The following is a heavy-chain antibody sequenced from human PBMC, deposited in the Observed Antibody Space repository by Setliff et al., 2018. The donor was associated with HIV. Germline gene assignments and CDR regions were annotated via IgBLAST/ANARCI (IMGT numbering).Heavy chain of an antibody. CDR3: ATLAAAGESYDY. D-gene: IGHD6-13*01. V-gene: IGHV4-31*03. CDR1: GGSISGGGYY. CDR2: IYYSGTA. J-gene: IGHJ4*02. Sequence: PSETLSLTCTVSGGSISGGGYYWTWIRQYPGRGLEWIGYIYYSGTAYYKPSLRSRVTISVDTSMNQFSLNLNSVTAADTAVYYCATLAAAGESYDYWGQGTLVTVSS.